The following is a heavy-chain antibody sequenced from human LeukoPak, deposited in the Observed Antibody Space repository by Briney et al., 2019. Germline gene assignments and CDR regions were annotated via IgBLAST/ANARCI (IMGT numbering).Heavy chain of an antibody. CDR1: GVSISSTNSC. CDR3: ARKREGPTTGIDY. CDR2: IYSSGST. J-gene: IGHJ4*02. V-gene: IGHV4-39*07. D-gene: IGHD1-26*01. Sequence: SETLSLTCTVSGVSISSTNSCWGWIRQSPRTGLERIGNIYSSGSTYYNPSLKSRATISIDTSENQFSLKLTSVTAADTAVYYCARKREGPTTGIDYWGQGTLVTVSS.